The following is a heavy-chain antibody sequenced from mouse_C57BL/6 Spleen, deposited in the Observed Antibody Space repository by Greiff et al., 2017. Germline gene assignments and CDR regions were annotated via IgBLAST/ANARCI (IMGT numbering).Heavy chain of an antibody. D-gene: IGHD1-1*01. CDR1: GYTFTDYY. CDR2: INPYNGGT. CDR3: ASGENYYGSSYGFAY. V-gene: IGHV1-19*01. J-gene: IGHJ3*01. Sequence: VQLQQSGPVLVKPGASVKMSCKASGYTFTDYYMNWVKQSHGKSLEWIGVINPYNGGTSYNQKFKGKATLTVDKSSSTAYMELNSLTSEDSAVYYCASGENYYGSSYGFAYWGQGTLVTVSA.